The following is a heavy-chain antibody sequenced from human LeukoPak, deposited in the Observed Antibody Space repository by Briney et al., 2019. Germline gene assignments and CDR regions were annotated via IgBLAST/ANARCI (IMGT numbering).Heavy chain of an antibody. Sequence: ASVKVSCKASGYTFTSYAMNWVRQAPGQGLEWMGWINTNTGNPTYAQGFTGRFVFSLDTSVSTAYLQISSLKAEDTAVYYCARGGEPPNYYDYVWGSSYYMDVWGKGTTVTVSS. CDR3: ARGGEPPNYYDYVWGSSYYMDV. J-gene: IGHJ6*03. CDR1: GYTFTSYA. CDR2: INTNTGNP. V-gene: IGHV7-4-1*02. D-gene: IGHD3-16*01.